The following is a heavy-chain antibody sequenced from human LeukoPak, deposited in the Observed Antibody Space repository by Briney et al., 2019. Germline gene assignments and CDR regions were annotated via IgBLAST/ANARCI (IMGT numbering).Heavy chain of an antibody. D-gene: IGHD2-15*01. CDR3: ARDHCSGGSCYSDY. CDR1: GGSISSYY. V-gene: IGHV4-4*07. CDR2: IYTSGST. Sequence: SETLSLTCTVPGGSISSYYWSWIRQPAGKGLEWIGRIYTSGSTNYNPSLKSRVTMSVDTSKNQFSLKLSSVTAADTAVYYCARDHCSGGSCYSDYWGQGTLVTVSS. J-gene: IGHJ4*02.